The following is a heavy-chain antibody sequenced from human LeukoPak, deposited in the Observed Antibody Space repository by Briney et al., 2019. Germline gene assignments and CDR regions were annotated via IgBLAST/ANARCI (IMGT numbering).Heavy chain of an antibody. V-gene: IGHV4-31*03. D-gene: IGHD3-10*01. CDR1: GGSTGNGDYY. CDR3: ARDASRSPPYYFDY. Sequence: SETLSLTCTVSGGSTGNGDYYWSWIRQHPGKGLEWIGYIYNSGTYYNPSLKSRVTISGETSQSQFSLKLNSVTAADTAVYYCARDASRSPPYYFDYWGQGALVTVSS. CDR2: IYNSGT. J-gene: IGHJ4*02.